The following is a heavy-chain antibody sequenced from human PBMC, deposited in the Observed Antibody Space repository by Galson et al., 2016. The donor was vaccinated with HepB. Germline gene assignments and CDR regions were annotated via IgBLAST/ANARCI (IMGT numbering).Heavy chain of an antibody. CDR2: VYYSGST. V-gene: IGHV4-31*03. CDR3: ARGVSMVRGWLDP. J-gene: IGHJ5*02. D-gene: IGHD3-10*01. Sequence: TLSLTCNVSGAFISSGGYYWNWIRLHPGKGLEWIGCVYYSGSTYYNPSLESRATISVDTSENQFSLKLTSVTAADTAVYYCARGVSMVRGWLDPWGQGTRVTVSS. CDR1: GAFISSGGYY.